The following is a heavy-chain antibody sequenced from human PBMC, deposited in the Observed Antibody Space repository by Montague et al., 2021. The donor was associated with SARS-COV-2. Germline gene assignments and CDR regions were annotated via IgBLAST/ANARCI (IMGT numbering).Heavy chain of an antibody. J-gene: IGHJ4*02. CDR1: GSTFDDYG. V-gene: IGHV3-20*04. Sequence: SLRLSCAASGSTFDDYGMSWVRQGPEKGLEWVSGITRNGDSTDFADSVKGRFTISRDNAKNPLYLQMNSLRAEDTALYYCVRGFRNGPFDVWGQGTLVSVSS. CDR3: VRGFRNGPFDV. CDR2: ITRNGDST. D-gene: IGHD1-14*01.